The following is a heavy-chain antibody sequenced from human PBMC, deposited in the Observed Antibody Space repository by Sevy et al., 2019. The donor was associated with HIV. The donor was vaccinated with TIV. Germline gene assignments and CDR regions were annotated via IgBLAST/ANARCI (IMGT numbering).Heavy chain of an antibody. Sequence: GGSLRLSCAASGFTFSSYAMHWVRQAPGKGLEWVAVISYDGSNKYYADSVNGRFTISRDNSKNTLYLQMNSLRAEDTAVYYCARERGYNRLPYYFDYWGQGTLVTVSS. CDR1: GFTFSSYA. D-gene: IGHD1-1*01. CDR2: ISYDGSNK. V-gene: IGHV3-30-3*01. CDR3: ARERGYNRLPYYFDY. J-gene: IGHJ4*02.